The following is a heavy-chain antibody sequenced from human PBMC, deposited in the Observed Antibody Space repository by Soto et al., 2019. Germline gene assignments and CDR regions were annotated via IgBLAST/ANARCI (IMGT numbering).Heavy chain of an antibody. Sequence: ASVKVSCKASGGTFSSYAISWVRQAPGQGLEWMGGITPIFGTANYAQKFQGRVTITADESTSTAYMELSSLRSEDTAVYYCAREGLRYFDWLLPDPSHWFDPWGQGTLVTVSS. V-gene: IGHV1-69*13. CDR1: GGTFSSYA. D-gene: IGHD3-9*01. CDR2: ITPIFGTA. CDR3: AREGLRYFDWLLPDPSHWFDP. J-gene: IGHJ5*02.